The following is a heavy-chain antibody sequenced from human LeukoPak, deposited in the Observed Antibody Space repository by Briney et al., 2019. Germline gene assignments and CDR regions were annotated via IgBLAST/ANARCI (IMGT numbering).Heavy chain of an antibody. V-gene: IGHV4-4*07. D-gene: IGHD5-18*01. CDR2: IYTSGST. CDR1: GGSISSYY. CDR3: ARDGYSYGYARGIFDY. J-gene: IGHJ4*02. Sequence: SETLSLTCTVSGGSISSYYWSWIRQPAGKGLEWIGRIYTSGSTNYNPSLKSRVTMSVDTSKNQFSLKLSSVTAADTAVYYCARDGYSYGYARGIFDYWGQGTLVTVSS.